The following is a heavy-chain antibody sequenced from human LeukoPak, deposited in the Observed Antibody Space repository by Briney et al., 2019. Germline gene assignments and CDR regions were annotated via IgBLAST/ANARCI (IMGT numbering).Heavy chain of an antibody. Sequence: GGSLRLSCAASGFTFSSYGMHWVRQAPGKGLEWVAVIWFDGSNKHYADSVKGRFTISRDNSRNTLYLQMNSLRAEDTAVYYCAACEVRAATTYGMDVRGQGTTVTVSS. V-gene: IGHV3-33*01. CDR2: IWFDGSNK. CDR3: AACEVRAATTYGMDV. J-gene: IGHJ6*02. D-gene: IGHD5-24*01. CDR1: GFTFSSYG.